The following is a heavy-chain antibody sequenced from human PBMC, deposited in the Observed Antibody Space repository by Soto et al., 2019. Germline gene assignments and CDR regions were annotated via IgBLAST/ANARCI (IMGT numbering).Heavy chain of an antibody. V-gene: IGHV3-9*01. CDR2: ISWNSGSI. CDR1: GFTFDDYA. D-gene: IGHD3-3*01. J-gene: IGHJ6*02. Sequence: LRLSCAASGFTFDDYAMHWVRQAPGKGLEWVSGISWNSGSIGYADSVKGRFTISRDNAKNSLYLQMNSLRAEDTALYYCAKDIGGSPGGDYYYYYGMDVWGQGTTVTVSS. CDR3: AKDIGGSPGGDYYYYYGMDV.